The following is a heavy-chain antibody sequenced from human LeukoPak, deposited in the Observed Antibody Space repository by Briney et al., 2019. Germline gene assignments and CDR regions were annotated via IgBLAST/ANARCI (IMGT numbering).Heavy chain of an antibody. CDR1: GFTFSSNS. D-gene: IGHD5-18*01. CDR3: ARGVRGYSYGYSFDY. Sequence: GGSLKLSCAASGFTFSSNSMNWVRQAPGKGLDGFSLISSSHSYIYYADSVKGRFTISRDNAKNSLYLQMNSLRAEDTAVHYCARGVRGYSYGYSFDYWGQGTLVTVSS. J-gene: IGHJ4*02. CDR2: ISSSHSYI. V-gene: IGHV3-21*01.